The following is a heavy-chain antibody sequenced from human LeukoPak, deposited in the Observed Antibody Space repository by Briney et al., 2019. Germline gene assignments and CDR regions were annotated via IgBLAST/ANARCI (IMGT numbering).Heavy chain of an antibody. V-gene: IGHV4-34*01. D-gene: IGHD6-19*01. CDR3: ARHAEYSSGPRVFDY. J-gene: IGHJ4*02. CDR2: INHSGDT. Sequence: SETLSLTCTVSGGSISSYYWSWIRQPPGKGLEWIGEINHSGDTNYNPSLKSRVTISVDTSKNQFALKLSSVTAADTAVYYCARHAEYSSGPRVFDYWGQGTLVTVSS. CDR1: GGSISSYY.